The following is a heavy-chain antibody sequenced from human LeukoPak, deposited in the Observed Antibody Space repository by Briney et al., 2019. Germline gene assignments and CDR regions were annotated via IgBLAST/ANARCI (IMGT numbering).Heavy chain of an antibody. Sequence: SETLSLTCTVAGGSISSYYWSWIRQPAGKGLEWIGRIYTSGSTNYNPSLKSRVTMSVDTSKNQFSLKLSSVTAADTAVYYCARHLWGRGYSYDPDAFDIWGQGTMVTVSS. J-gene: IGHJ3*02. CDR3: ARHLWGRGYSYDPDAFDI. CDR2: IYTSGST. D-gene: IGHD5-18*01. V-gene: IGHV4-4*07. CDR1: GGSISSYY.